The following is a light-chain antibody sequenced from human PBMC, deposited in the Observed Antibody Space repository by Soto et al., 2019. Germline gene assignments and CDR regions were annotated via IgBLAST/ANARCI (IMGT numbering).Light chain of an antibody. CDR3: FSFTTAHTHI. CDR1: NRDIVSYDY. Sequence: QVALSQPASVSGAPGQSHPTSCTGTNRDIVSYDYFSWFQQNPDKAPKRMISEVTKRPSGVSDHFAEAKSGNAYSLTISGLQAADEAYYCCFSFTTAHTHIFGTGTKVPVL. V-gene: IGLV2-14*01. J-gene: IGLJ1*01. CDR2: EVT.